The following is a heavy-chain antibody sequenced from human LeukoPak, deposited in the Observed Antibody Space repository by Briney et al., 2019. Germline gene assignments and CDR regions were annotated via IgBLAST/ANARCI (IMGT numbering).Heavy chain of an antibody. V-gene: IGHV4-34*01. J-gene: IGHJ4*02. CDR2: INHSGST. CDR3: ARASYGSGSYRR. CDR1: SGCSTGYY. D-gene: IGHD3-10*01. Sequence: SETLSPTCAISSGCSTGYYWSWIRQRPRKGLEWIAEINHSGSTNYNPSLKSRVTISVDTSKNHFALKLSSVTAADTAAYYCARASYGSGSYRRWGQGTLVTVSS.